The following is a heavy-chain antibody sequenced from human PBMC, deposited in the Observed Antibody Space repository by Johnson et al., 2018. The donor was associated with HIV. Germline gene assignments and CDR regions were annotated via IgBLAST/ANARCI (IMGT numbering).Heavy chain of an antibody. CDR2: IKSKTDGGTT. CDR1: GFTFSNAW. CDR3: AKDISPGGKHAFDI. D-gene: IGHD3-16*01. J-gene: IGHJ3*02. V-gene: IGHV3-15*05. Sequence: EVQLVESGGGLVKPGGSLRLSCAASGFTFSNAWMSWVRQAPGKGLEWVGRIKSKTDGGTTDYAAPVKGRFSISRDNAKNSLYLQMNSLRAEDTALYYCAKDISPGGKHAFDIWGQGTMVTVSS.